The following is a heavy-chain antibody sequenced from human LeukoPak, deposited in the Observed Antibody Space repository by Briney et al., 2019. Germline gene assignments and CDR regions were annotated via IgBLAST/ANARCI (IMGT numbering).Heavy chain of an antibody. J-gene: IGHJ3*01. Sequence: GGSLRLSCAASGFSFNNFAVHWIRQAPGRGLEYVSGINSDGATSHYADSAKGRFTISRDNSKNALYLQLSSLRPEDTALYYCVKTMVVFGGLIRTDAYDVWGQGTMVTVSS. D-gene: IGHD3-10*01. CDR3: VKTMVVFGGLIRTDAYDV. V-gene: IGHV3-64D*06. CDR1: GFSFNNFA. CDR2: INSDGATS.